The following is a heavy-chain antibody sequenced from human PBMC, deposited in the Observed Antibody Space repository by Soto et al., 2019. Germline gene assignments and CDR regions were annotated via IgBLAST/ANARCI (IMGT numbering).Heavy chain of an antibody. CDR1: GASVNRYY. V-gene: IGHV4-59*02. D-gene: IGHD3-3*02. CDR3: GRDLLATASARWYFYYGLDV. CDR2: IFNSGTI. Sequence: SESLSLTCSVVGASVNRYYGSWIRQSPGRGLEWIGHIFNSGTIHSNPSLKSRVTMSVDSSKNQVSLKMNSVTAADTAIYYCGRDLLATASARWYFYYGLDVWSQGTAVTVSS. J-gene: IGHJ6*02.